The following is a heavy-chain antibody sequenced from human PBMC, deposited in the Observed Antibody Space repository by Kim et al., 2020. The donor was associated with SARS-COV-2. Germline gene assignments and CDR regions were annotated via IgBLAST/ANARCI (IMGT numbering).Heavy chain of an antibody. V-gene: IGHV5-51*01. Sequence: GESLKISCRSSGYSFSSYWIGWVRQMPGKGLEWMGIIYPGDSDTRYSPSFQGQVNISADKSISTAYLQWSSLKASDTAMYYCARLRGCNTGSSFDYWGQGTLVTVSS. CDR2: IYPGDSDT. CDR1: GYSFSSYW. J-gene: IGHJ4*02. CDR3: ARLRGCNTGSSFDY. D-gene: IGHD2-8*01.